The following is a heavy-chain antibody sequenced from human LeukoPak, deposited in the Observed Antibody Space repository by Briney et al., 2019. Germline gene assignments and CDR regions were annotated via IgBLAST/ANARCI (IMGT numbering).Heavy chain of an antibody. J-gene: IGHJ6*03. D-gene: IGHD5-18*01. CDR2: INWNGRIT. CDR3: ARGSVQLWLRDTYYYMDV. V-gene: IGHV3-20*04. CDR1: GFTLEDYA. Sequence: PGGSLRLSCAASGFTLEDYARNGVRQVPGRGLNWFSGINWNGRITEYADSVKDRFTISRQNTKNSLYLYMNNLGGEDTALYFCARGSVQLWLRDTYYYMDVWGKGTTVTVSS.